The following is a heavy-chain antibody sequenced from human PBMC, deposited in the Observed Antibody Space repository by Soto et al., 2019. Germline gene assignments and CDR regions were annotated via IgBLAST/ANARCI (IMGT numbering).Heavy chain of an antibody. D-gene: IGHD6-13*01. Sequence: SCAASGFTFRSFTMNWVRQAPGKGLEWVSTISSNSAYIYYTDALRGRFTISRDNAKNSLHLQMSSLRAEDTAVYYCTRDASRDSSARGWFDPWGPGTLVTVSS. CDR3: TRDASRDSSARGWFDP. J-gene: IGHJ5*02. CDR1: GFTFRSFT. V-gene: IGHV3-21*01. CDR2: ISSNSAYI.